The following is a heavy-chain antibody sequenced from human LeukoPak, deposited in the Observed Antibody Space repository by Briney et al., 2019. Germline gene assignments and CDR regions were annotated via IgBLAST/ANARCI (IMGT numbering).Heavy chain of an antibody. V-gene: IGHV3-48*04. Sequence: PGGSLRLSCAASGFTFSSYGMNWVRQAPGKGLEWVSYISSSSSTIYYADSVKGRFTISRDNAKNSLYLQMNSLRAEDTAVYYCARSEMIGDRGEKYYFDYWGQGTLVTVSS. D-gene: IGHD3-22*01. CDR3: ARSEMIGDRGEKYYFDY. CDR2: ISSSSSTI. J-gene: IGHJ4*02. CDR1: GFTFSSYG.